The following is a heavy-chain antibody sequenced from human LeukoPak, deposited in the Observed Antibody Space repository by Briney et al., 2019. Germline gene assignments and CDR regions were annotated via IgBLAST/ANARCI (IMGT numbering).Heavy chain of an antibody. Sequence: SETLSLTCTVSGGSISSYYWSWIRQPAGKGLEWIGRIYTSGSTNYNPSLKSRVTMSVDTSKNQFSLKLSSVTAADTAVYYCAREYYYDSSGYYCMGYFDDWGQGTLVTVSS. D-gene: IGHD3-22*01. CDR3: AREYYYDSSGYYCMGYFDD. CDR1: GGSISSYY. CDR2: IYTSGST. J-gene: IGHJ4*02. V-gene: IGHV4-4*07.